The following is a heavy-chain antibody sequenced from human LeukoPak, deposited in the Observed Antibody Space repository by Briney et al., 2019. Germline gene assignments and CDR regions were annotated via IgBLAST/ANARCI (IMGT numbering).Heavy chain of an antibody. V-gene: IGHV1-69*05. D-gene: IGHD6-13*01. Sequence: ASVKVSCKASGGTFSSYAISWVRQAPGQGLEWMGGIIPIFGTANYAQKFQGRVTITTDESTSTAYMELSSLRPEDTAVYYCARDRESGSSWYGVDYYYYYMDVWGKGTTVTVSS. CDR1: GGTFSSYA. CDR3: ARDRESGSSWYGVDYYYYYMDV. CDR2: IIPIFGTA. J-gene: IGHJ6*03.